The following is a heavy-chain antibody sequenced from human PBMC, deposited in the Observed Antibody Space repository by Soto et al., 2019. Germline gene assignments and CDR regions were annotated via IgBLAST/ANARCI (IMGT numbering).Heavy chain of an antibody. V-gene: IGHV4-31*03. Sequence: PSETLSLTCTVSGGSNIRDGYYWSWIRQHPGKGLEWIAYISYSGSSYSNPSLKSRVTISADTSKNQFSLRLTFVTAADTAVYFCARATPAGFADFWGQGTLVTVSS. CDR2: ISYSGSS. J-gene: IGHJ4*02. CDR3: ARATPAGFADF. D-gene: IGHD2-2*01. CDR1: GGSNIRDGYY.